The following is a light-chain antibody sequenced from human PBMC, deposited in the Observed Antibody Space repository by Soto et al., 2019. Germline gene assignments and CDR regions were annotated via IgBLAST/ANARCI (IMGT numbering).Light chain of an antibody. J-gene: IGKJ4*01. CDR2: DAS. CDR1: QSVSTF. CDR3: QQYNNWPPLT. V-gene: IGKV3-15*01. Sequence: EIVLTQSPGTLSLSPGERATLSCRASQSVSTFLAWYQQKPGQAPRLLIYDASTRATGVPARFSGSGSGTEFTLTISSLQSEDFAVYYCQQYNNWPPLTFGGGTKVEIK.